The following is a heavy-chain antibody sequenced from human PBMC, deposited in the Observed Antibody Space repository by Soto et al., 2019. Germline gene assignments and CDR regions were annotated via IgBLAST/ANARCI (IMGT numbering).Heavy chain of an antibody. CDR3: ARRTAAGASDY. CDR2: IYYSGST. D-gene: IGHD2-15*01. Sequence: SETLSLTCTVSGGSISSYYWSWIRQPPGKGLEWIGYIYYSGSTNYNPSLKSRVTISVDTSKNQFSLKLSSVTAADTAVYYCARRTAAGASDYWGQGTLVTVSS. J-gene: IGHJ4*02. CDR1: GGSISSYY. V-gene: IGHV4-59*08.